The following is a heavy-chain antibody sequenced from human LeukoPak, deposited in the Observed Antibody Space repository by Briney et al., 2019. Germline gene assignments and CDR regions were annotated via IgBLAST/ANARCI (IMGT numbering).Heavy chain of an antibody. CDR2: IYYSGST. CDR3: ASTGYSSGFRTYYFDY. Sequence: PSETLSLTCTVSGGSISSYYWSWIRQPAGKGLEWIGYIYYSGSTNYNPSLKSRVTISVDTSKNQFSLKLSSVTAADTAVYYRASTGYSSGFRTYYFDYWGQGTLVTVSS. V-gene: IGHV4-59*01. D-gene: IGHD6-19*01. J-gene: IGHJ4*02. CDR1: GGSISSYY.